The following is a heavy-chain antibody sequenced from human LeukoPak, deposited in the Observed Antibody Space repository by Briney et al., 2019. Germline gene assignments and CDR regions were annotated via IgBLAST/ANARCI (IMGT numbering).Heavy chain of an antibody. CDR2: MNPNSGNT. J-gene: IGHJ6*04. Sequence: ASVKVSCKPSGYTFTSYDINWVRQATGQGLEWMGWMNPNSGNTGYAQKFQERVTITRDMSTSTAYMELSSLRSEDTAVYYCAATEGYGSGSYYAYYYGMDVWGKGTTVTVSS. D-gene: IGHD3-10*01. V-gene: IGHV1-8*01. CDR1: GYTFTSYD. CDR3: AATEGYGSGSYYAYYYGMDV.